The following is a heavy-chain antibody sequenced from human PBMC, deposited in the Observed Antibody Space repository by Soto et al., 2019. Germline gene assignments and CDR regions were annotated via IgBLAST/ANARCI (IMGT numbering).Heavy chain of an antibody. Sequence: GESLKISCKGSGYTFTSYWIAWVRQMPGKGLEWMGIIYPGDSDTRYSPSFQGQVTISADKSISTAYLQWSSLKASDTAMYYCATHLYGLGSTNWFDPWGQGTLVTVSS. CDR3: ATHLYGLGSTNWFDP. CDR1: GYTFTSYW. D-gene: IGHD3-10*01. J-gene: IGHJ5*02. CDR2: IYPGDSDT. V-gene: IGHV5-51*01.